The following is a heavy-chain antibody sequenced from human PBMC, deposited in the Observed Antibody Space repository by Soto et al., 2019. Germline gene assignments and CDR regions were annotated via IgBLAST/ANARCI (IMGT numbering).Heavy chain of an antibody. V-gene: IGHV1-69*13. Sequence: ASVKVSWKASGGTFSSYAISWVRQAPGQGLEWMGGIIPIFGTANYAQKFQGRVTITADESTSTAYMELSSLRSEDTAVYYCAREDYYGSGSYYKASFDYWGQGTLVTVSS. CDR2: IIPIFGTA. CDR3: AREDYYGSGSYYKASFDY. CDR1: GGTFSSYA. J-gene: IGHJ4*02. D-gene: IGHD3-10*01.